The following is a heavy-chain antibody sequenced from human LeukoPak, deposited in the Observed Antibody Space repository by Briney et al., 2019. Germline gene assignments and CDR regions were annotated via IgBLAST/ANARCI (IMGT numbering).Heavy chain of an antibody. CDR3: ARGGARYLDS. V-gene: IGHV3-7*01. CDR1: GFSFSSYT. J-gene: IGHJ4*02. D-gene: IGHD3-9*01. Sequence: GGSLRLSCVASGFSFSSYTMSWVRQAPGKGLEWVAKMKEDGSDIHYVDSVKGRLTICRDNAKNSLCLQMSSLRVEDTAVYYCARGGARYLDSWGQGILVTVSS. CDR2: MKEDGSDI.